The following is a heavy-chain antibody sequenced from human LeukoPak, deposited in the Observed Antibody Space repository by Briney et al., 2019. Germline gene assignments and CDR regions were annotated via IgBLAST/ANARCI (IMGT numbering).Heavy chain of an antibody. Sequence: SETLSLTCTISGGSIGTYYWSWNRPPAGKGLEWIGRMYTSGESYYNPALKSRVSMSLDTSKDQFPLKLSSVTTADTAVYYCARMPDILTGLDSWGQGTLVTVSS. CDR2: MYTSGES. CDR3: ARMPDILTGLDS. CDR1: GGSIGTYY. D-gene: IGHD3-9*01. J-gene: IGHJ4*02. V-gene: IGHV4-4*07.